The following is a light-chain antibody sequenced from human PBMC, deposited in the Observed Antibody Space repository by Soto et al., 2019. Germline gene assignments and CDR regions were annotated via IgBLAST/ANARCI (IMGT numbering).Light chain of an antibody. J-gene: IGKJ4*01. CDR2: GAS. CDR3: QQYNHWPPWLT. V-gene: IGKV3-15*01. Sequence: EIAMTQSPATLSVSPGERATLSCRASQSVNTNLAWYQQKPGQAPRLLIYGASTRAPGIPARFSGSGSGTEFTLTVSSLQSEDFAFYYCQQYNHWPPWLTFGGGTKVEVK. CDR1: QSVNTN.